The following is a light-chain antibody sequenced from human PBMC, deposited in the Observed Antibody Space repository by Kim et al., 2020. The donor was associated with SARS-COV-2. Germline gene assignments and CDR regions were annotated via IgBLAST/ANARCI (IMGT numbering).Light chain of an antibody. CDR3: QQYDIWPPIT. V-gene: IGKV3-15*01. CDR1: QSVSTN. Sequence: GERATRACRTSQSVSTNLAGYKHKTGRATRLLVYGASTRATGIPARFSGSGYGKEFTLTIRSLQCEDFAVYYCQQYDIWPPITFGQGTRLEIK. J-gene: IGKJ5*01. CDR2: GAS.